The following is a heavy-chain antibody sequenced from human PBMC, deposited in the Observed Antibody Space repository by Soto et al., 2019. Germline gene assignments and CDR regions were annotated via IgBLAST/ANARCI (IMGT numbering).Heavy chain of an antibody. CDR1: GGSISSYY. CDR2: IYYSGST. D-gene: IGHD5-12*01. V-gene: IGHV4-30-4*01. CDR3: ARDRRDGYRSDAFDI. J-gene: IGHJ3*02. Sequence: SETLSLTCTVCGGSISSYYWSWIRQPPGKGLEWIGYIYYSGSTYYNPSLKSRVTISVDTSKNQFSLKLSSVTAADTAVYYCARDRRDGYRSDAFDIWGQGTMVTVSS.